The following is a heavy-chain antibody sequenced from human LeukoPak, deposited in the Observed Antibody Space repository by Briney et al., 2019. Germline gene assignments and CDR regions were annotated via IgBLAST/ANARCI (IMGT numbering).Heavy chain of an antibody. CDR2: ISSSSAYI. CDR1: GFTFSSYS. CDR3: AREIFWSGYFSNLHFDY. V-gene: IGHV3-21*01. Sequence: GGSLRLSCAASGFTFSSYSMNWVRQAPGKGLEWVSSISSSSAYIYYADSVKGRFTISRDNAKNSLYLQMDSLRAEDTAVYYCAREIFWSGYFSNLHFDYWGQGTLVTVSS. J-gene: IGHJ4*02. D-gene: IGHD3-3*01.